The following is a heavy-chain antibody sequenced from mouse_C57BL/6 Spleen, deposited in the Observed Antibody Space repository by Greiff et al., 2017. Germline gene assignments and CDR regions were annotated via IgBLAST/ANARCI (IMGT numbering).Heavy chain of an antibody. CDR2: IYPGSGNT. D-gene: IGHD1-1*01. CDR1: GYSFTSYY. CDR3: ATTVVADY. Sequence: VHLVESGPELVKPGASVKISCKASGYSFTSYYIHWVKQRPGQGLEWIGWIYPGSGNTKYNEKFKGKATLTADTSSSTAYMQLSSLTSEDSAVYYCATTVVADYWGQGTTLTVSS. V-gene: IGHV1-66*01. J-gene: IGHJ2*01.